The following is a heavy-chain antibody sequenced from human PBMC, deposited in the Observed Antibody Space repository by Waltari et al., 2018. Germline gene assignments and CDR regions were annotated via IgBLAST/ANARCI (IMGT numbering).Heavy chain of an antibody. CDR1: GGSISSSSYY. D-gene: IGHD5-12*01. V-gene: IGHV4-39*07. CDR3: AREVVATTSIDY. Sequence: QLQLQESGPGLVKPSETLSLTCTVSGGSISSSSYYWGWIRQPPGKGLEWIGSIYYSGSTYSNPSLKSRVTISVDTSKNQFSLKLSSVTAADTAVYYCAREVVATTSIDYWGQGTLVTVSS. CDR2: IYYSGST. J-gene: IGHJ4*02.